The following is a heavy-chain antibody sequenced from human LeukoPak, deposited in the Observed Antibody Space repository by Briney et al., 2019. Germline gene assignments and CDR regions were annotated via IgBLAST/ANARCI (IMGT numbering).Heavy chain of an antibody. J-gene: IGHJ5*02. D-gene: IGHD3-22*01. Sequence: PSETLSLTCTVSGGSIRNYYWSWIRQPPGKGLEWIGYIHYSGRTIHNPSLKSRVTISVDTSKNQFSLKLSSVTAADMAVYYCARDYDYYDSSGYLRWFDPWGQGTLVTVSS. CDR2: IHYSGRT. CDR1: GGSIRNYY. CDR3: ARDYDYYDSSGYLRWFDP. V-gene: IGHV4-59*01.